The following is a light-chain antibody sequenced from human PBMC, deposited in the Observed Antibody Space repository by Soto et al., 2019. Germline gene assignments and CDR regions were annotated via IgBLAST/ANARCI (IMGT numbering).Light chain of an antibody. J-gene: IGKJ1*01. CDR3: QQYNNWPPWT. V-gene: IGKV3-15*01. CDR1: QSVSNN. CDR2: DAS. Sequence: ILMTQSPATLSVSPGERATLSCRASQSVSNNLAWYQKKPGQAPRLLIYDASTRATGIPARFSGRGSGTAITLTISGLQSEDFAVYYCQQYNNWPPWTFGSGTKVEMK.